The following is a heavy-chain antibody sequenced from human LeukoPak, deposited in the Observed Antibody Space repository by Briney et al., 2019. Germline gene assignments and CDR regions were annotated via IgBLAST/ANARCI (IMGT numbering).Heavy chain of an antibody. CDR3: AGLGVMVLVYQFEY. CDR1: GGSITSSKYF. Sequence: SETLSLTCAVSGGSITSSKYFWGWIRQPPGKELELIGIISYSGSTDYNPSLKSRVTIPTDTSTNQFSLKLTSVTAADTAVYYCAGLGVMVLVYQFEYWGRGTPVTVSS. CDR2: ISYSGST. D-gene: IGHD2-8*01. J-gene: IGHJ4*02. V-gene: IGHV4-39*07.